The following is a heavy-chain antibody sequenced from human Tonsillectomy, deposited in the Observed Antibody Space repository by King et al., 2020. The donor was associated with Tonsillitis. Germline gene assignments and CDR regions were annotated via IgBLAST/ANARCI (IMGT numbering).Heavy chain of an antibody. V-gene: IGHV3-7*03. CDR3: ARDSLTATRAFDL. CDR1: GFTFSSYW. Sequence: VQLVESGGGLVQPGGSLRLSCAASGFTFSSYWMSWVRQAPGKGLEWWANIKQDGSEAYYVDSVTGRLTISRDNAENSLYLQMNSRRAEDTAGYYCARDSLTATRAFDLWGRGTLVTVSS. CDR2: IKQDGSEA. J-gene: IGHJ2*01. D-gene: IGHD1-14*01.